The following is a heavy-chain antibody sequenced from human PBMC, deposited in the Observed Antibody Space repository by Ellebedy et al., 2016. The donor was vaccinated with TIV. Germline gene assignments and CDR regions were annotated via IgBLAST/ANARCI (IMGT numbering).Heavy chain of an antibody. V-gene: IGHV4-39*01. Sequence: GSLRLSCTVSGGSISSSSYHWAWIRQPPGKGLEWIGSIYYGGNTYYNPSLKSRVSISVDTSKNQFSRKLSSVTAADTAVYYCARPVSSWYSGFDYWGQGALVTVSS. CDR2: IYYGGNT. D-gene: IGHD6-13*01. CDR1: GGSISSSSYH. J-gene: IGHJ4*02. CDR3: ARPVSSWYSGFDY.